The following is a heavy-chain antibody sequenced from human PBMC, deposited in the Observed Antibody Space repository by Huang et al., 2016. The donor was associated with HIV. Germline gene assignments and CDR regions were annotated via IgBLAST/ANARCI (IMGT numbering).Heavy chain of an antibody. Sequence: QLRESGPGLVTPSETLSLTCSASGTSMTSSSFYWGWFRQPTGRGRAWIGSVYFRGNTYYNPSLKSRVTISIDTANRQYAMRLTSVTAADTAVYFCAREVRSVDTDRPDGYYYRGLDVWGQGTTVIVSS. D-gene: IGHD2-2*03. CDR3: AREVRSVDTDRPDGYYYRGLDV. V-gene: IGHV4-39*02. CDR2: VYFRGNT. J-gene: IGHJ6*02. CDR1: GTSMTSSSFY.